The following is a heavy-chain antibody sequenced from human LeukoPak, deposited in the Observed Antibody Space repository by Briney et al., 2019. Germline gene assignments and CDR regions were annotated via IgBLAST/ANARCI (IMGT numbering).Heavy chain of an antibody. J-gene: IGHJ6*02. Sequence: GESLKISCKGSGYSFTTYWISWVRQMPGKGLEWVGRIDPSDSYTNYSPSFQGHVTMSADRSISTAYLQWSSLKASDTALYYCARQAVDYYYGMDVWGQGTTVTVSS. D-gene: IGHD6-25*01. CDR1: GYSFTTYW. V-gene: IGHV5-10-1*01. CDR3: ARQAVDYYYGMDV. CDR2: IDPSDSYT.